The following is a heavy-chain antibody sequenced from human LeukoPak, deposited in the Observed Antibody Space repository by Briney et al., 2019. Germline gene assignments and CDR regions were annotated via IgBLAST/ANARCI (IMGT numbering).Heavy chain of an antibody. D-gene: IGHD6-19*01. Sequence: SETLPLTCTVSGGSISDYYWSWIRQPAGKGLEWIGRIYSSGSTNYNPSLKSRVTMSADKSKSQFSLKLSSVTAADTAVYYCARELSTGWPGFDSWGQGTLVTVSS. V-gene: IGHV4-4*07. CDR3: ARELSTGWPGFDS. CDR2: IYSSGST. CDR1: GGSISDYY. J-gene: IGHJ4*02.